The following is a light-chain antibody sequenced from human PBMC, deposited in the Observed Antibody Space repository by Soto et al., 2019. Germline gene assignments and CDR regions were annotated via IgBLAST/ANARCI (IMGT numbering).Light chain of an antibody. CDR3: QVWDSSSDHNMV. J-gene: IGLJ2*01. CDR2: YDS. V-gene: IGLV3-21*04. Sequence: SYELTQPPSVSVAPGKTARITCGGNNIGSKSVHWFQQKPGQAPVLVIYYDSDRPSGIPERFSGSNSGNTATLTISRVEAGDEADYYCQVWDSSSDHNMVFGGGTKVTVL. CDR1: NIGSKS.